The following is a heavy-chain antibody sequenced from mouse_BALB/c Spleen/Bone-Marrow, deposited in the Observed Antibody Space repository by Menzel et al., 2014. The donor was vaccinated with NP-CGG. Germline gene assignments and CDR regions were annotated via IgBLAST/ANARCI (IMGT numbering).Heavy chain of an antibody. D-gene: IGHD1-1*01. Sequence: VQLQQSGAELVKPGASVKLSCTASGFNIKDTYMHWVKQRPEQGLEWIGRIDPANGNTNYDPRFQGKATITAETSSNTAYLQLSSLTSEDKPVYYCARYGGRYYAMDYWGQGTSGTGSS. CDR3: ARYGGRYYAMDY. J-gene: IGHJ4*01. CDR1: GFNIKDTY. V-gene: IGHV14-3*02. CDR2: IDPANGNT.